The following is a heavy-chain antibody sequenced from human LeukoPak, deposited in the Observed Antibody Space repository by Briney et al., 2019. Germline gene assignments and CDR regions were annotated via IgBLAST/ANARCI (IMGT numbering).Heavy chain of an antibody. CDR3: ARANIGYCSGGSCSSLDYFDY. Sequence: ASVKVSCKASGYTFTSYDINWVRQATGQGLEWMGWMNPNSGNTGYAQKFQGRVTMTRYTSISTAYMELSSLRSEDTAVYYCARANIGYCSGGSCSSLDYFDYWGQGTLVTVSS. D-gene: IGHD2-15*01. V-gene: IGHV1-8*01. CDR1: GYTFTSYD. CDR2: MNPNSGNT. J-gene: IGHJ4*02.